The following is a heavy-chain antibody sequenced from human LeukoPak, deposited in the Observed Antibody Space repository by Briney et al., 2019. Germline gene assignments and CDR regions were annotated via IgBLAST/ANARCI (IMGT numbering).Heavy chain of an antibody. CDR1: GNSISSGDNY. D-gene: IGHD1-26*01. V-gene: IGHV4-61*02. Sequence: SETLSLTCTVSGNSISSGDNYWSWIRQPAGKGLEWIGRIYTSGSTNYNPSLKSRVTMSVDTSKKQFSLKLSSVTAADTAVYYCARVRGSSGSYEYYHYMDVWGKGTTVTISS. CDR3: ARVRGSSGSYEYYHYMDV. CDR2: IYTSGST. J-gene: IGHJ6*03.